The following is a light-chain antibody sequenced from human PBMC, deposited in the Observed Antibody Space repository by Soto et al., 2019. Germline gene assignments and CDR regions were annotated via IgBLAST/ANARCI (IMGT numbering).Light chain of an antibody. J-gene: IGLJ2*01. Sequence: QSALTQPASVSGSPGQSITISCTGTSSDVSGYNYVSWYQQRPGKAPKLMIYEVTNRPSGVSNRFSGSKSGNTASLTISGLHAEDEADYYCSSYTSSSTLVFGGGTKLTVL. V-gene: IGLV2-14*01. CDR3: SSYTSSSTLV. CDR1: SSDVSGYNY. CDR2: EVT.